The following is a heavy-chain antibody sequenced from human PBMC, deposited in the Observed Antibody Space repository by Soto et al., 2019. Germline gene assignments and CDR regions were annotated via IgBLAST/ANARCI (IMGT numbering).Heavy chain of an antibody. CDR3: ARVRPHILTGDYSRRSCSFDP. V-gene: IGHV4-34*01. CDR2: INHSGST. Sequence: TLSVTRPVYGGSSSGYYWSWISKHPEKGVEWKREINHSGSTNYNPSLKSRVTISVDTSKNQFSLKLSSVSAADTAVYYCARVRPHILTGDYSRRSCSFDPWGQGTLVTVSA. J-gene: IGHJ5*02. CDR1: GGSSSGYY. D-gene: IGHD3-9*01.